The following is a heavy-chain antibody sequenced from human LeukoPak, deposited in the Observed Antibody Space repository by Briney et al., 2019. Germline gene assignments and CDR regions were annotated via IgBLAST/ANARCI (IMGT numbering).Heavy chain of an antibody. CDR1: GFTFSSHG. CDR3: ARDPASSFDY. CDR2: IWYDGSKR. V-gene: IGHV3-33*01. J-gene: IGHJ4*02. Sequence: GGSLRLSCAASGFTFSSHGMHWVRQAPGKGLEWVAVIWYDGSKRYYADSVKGRFTISRDDSKNTLYLQMNSLGDEDTAVYYCARDPASSFDYWGQGTLVTVSS. D-gene: IGHD2-15*01.